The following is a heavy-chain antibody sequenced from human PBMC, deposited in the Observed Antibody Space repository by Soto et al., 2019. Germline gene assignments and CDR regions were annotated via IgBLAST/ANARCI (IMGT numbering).Heavy chain of an antibody. V-gene: IGHV3-43*01. D-gene: IGHD3-10*01. CDR3: AKDYYYGSGSNYYYYGMDV. CDR1: GFTFDDYT. CDR2: ISWDGGST. J-gene: IGHJ6*02. Sequence: PGGSLRLSCAASGFTFDDYTMQWVRQAPGKGLEWVSLISWDGGSTYYADSVKGRFTISRDNSKNSLYLQMNSLRTEDTALYYCAKDYYYGSGSNYYYYGMDVWGQGTTVTVSS.